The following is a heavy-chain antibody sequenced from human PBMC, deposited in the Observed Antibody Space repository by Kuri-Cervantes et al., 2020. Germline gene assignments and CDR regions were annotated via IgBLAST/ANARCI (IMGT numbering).Heavy chain of an antibody. CDR3: AKGGNFDY. D-gene: IGHD2-15*01. V-gene: IGHV3-30*18. CDR1: GFTFSNFV. CDR2: ISDDGSKR. J-gene: IGHJ4*02. Sequence: GESLKISCAASGFTFSNFVMHWVRQDPGKGLEWVALISDDGSKRYFADSVKDRFIISRDNSKNTVYLQMNSLRAEDTAVYYCAKGGNFDYWGQGTLVTVSS.